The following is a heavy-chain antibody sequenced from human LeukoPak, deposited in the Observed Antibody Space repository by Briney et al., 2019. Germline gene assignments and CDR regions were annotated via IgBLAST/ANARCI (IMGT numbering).Heavy chain of an antibody. J-gene: IGHJ5*02. CDR1: GFTFSSYA. CDR3: ARDIDGLNWFDP. D-gene: IGHD5-24*01. V-gene: IGHV3-30-3*01. Sequence: GGSLRLSCAASGFTFSSYAMHWVRQAPGKGLEWVAVISYDGSNKYYADSVKGRFTISRDNSKNTLYLQMNSLRAEDTAVYYCARDIDGLNWFDPRGQGTLVTVSS. CDR2: ISYDGSNK.